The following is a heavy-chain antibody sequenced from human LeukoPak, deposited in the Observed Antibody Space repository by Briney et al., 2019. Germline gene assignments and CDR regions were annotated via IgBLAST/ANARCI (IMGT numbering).Heavy chain of an antibody. CDR2: ISYDGSNK. Sequence: GGSLRLPCAASGFTFSSYAMHWVRQAPGKGLEWVAVISYDGSNKYYADSVKGRFTISRDNSKNTLYLQMNSLRAEDTAVYYCARGTTMIVVVYYSDAFDIWGQGTMVTASS. CDR3: ARGTTMIVVVYYSDAFDI. J-gene: IGHJ3*02. V-gene: IGHV3-30-3*01. D-gene: IGHD3-22*01. CDR1: GFTFSSYA.